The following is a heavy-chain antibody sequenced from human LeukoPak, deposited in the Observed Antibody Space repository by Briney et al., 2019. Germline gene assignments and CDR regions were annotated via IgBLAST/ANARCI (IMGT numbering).Heavy chain of an antibody. Sequence: GGSLRPSCAASGFTFNYYGMSWVRQAPGKGLEWVSGITWNDGTTGYADSVKGRFTISRDNAKNSLYLQMNSLRAEDTALYYCARDLEYSNGWYAFDYWGQGTLVTVSS. CDR2: ITWNDGTT. D-gene: IGHD6-19*01. CDR1: GFTFNYYG. J-gene: IGHJ4*02. V-gene: IGHV3-20*04. CDR3: ARDLEYSNGWYAFDY.